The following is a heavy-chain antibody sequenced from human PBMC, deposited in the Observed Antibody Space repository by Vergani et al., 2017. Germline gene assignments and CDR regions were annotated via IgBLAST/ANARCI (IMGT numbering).Heavy chain of an antibody. J-gene: IGHJ6*02. CDR2: IIPIFGTA. V-gene: IGHV1-69*12. Sequence: QVQLVQSGAEVKKPGSSVKVSCKASGGTFSSYAISWVRQAPGQGLEWMGGIIPIFGTANYAQKFQGRVTITADESTSTAYMELSSLRSEDTAVYYCARDSRALSIVVVPAANPMDVWGQGTTVTVSS. D-gene: IGHD2-2*01. CDR3: ARDSRALSIVVVPAANPMDV. CDR1: GGTFSSYA.